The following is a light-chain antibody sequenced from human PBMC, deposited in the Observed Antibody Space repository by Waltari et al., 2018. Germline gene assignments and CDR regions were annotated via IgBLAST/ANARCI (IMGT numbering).Light chain of an antibody. J-gene: IGLJ1*01. CDR1: SSNIGAGFD. CDR2: ANH. V-gene: IGLV1-40*01. Sequence: QSVLTQPPSVSGAPGQRVTISCTGSSSNIGAGFDVHWYQQLPGTDPKLIIYANHKRPSGVPDRICCSKSGTSASLAITGLQAEDEADYYCPSYDSSLSCGVFVTGTKVTVL. CDR3: PSYDSSLSCGV.